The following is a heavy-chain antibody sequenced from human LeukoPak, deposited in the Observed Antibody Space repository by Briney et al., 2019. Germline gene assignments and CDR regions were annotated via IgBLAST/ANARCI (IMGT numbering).Heavy chain of an antibody. V-gene: IGHV3-23*01. CDR3: ANLVGAEPHDAFDI. CDR1: GFTFNNYG. Sequence: GGSLRLSCAASGFTFNNYGMNWVRQAPGKGLEWVSAIIGSGRTTYSADSVKGRFTISRDNSKNTLYLQMNSLRAEDTAVYYCANLVGAEPHDAFDIWGQGTMVTVSS. J-gene: IGHJ3*02. D-gene: IGHD1-26*01. CDR2: IIGSGRTT.